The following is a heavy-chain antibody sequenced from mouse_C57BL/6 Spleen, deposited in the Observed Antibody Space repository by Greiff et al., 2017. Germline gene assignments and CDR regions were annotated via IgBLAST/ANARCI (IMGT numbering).Heavy chain of an antibody. CDR3: ARDREGSYDSRYFDV. CDR1: GFTFSSYA. V-gene: IGHV5-4*01. D-gene: IGHD2-4*01. CDR2: ISDGGSYT. J-gene: IGHJ1*03. Sequence: EVKLMESGGGLVKPGGSLKLSCAASGFTFSSYAMSWVRQTPEKRLEWVATISDGGSYTYYPDNVKGRFTISRDNAKNNLYLQMSHLKSEDTAMYYCARDREGSYDSRYFDVWGTGTTVTGSS.